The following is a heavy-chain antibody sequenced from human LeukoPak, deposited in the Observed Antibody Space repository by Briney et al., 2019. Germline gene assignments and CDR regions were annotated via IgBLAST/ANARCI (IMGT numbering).Heavy chain of an antibody. D-gene: IGHD3-9*01. CDR1: GGTFSSYA. CDR2: IIPIFGTA. J-gene: IGHJ4*02. Sequence: ASVKVSCKASGGTFSSYAISWVRQAPGQGLEWMGGIIPIFGTANYAQKFQGRVTITADESTSTAYMELSSLRSEDTAVYYCARGPDRYFDWLIDYWGQGTLVTVSS. CDR3: ARGPDRYFDWLIDY. V-gene: IGHV1-69*01.